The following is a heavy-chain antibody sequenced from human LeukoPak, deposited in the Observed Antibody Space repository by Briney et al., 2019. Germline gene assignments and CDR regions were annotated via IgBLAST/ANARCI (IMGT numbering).Heavy chain of an antibody. J-gene: IGHJ5*02. V-gene: IGHV4-39*01. CDR2: IYYSGST. Sequence: SETLSLTCTVSGGSISSSSYYWGWIRQPPGEGLEWIGSIYYSGSTYYNPPLKSRVTISVDTSKNQFSLKLSSVTAADTAVYYCARVGITIFGVVPNWFDPWGQGTLVTVSS. D-gene: IGHD3-3*01. CDR3: ARVGITIFGVVPNWFDP. CDR1: GGSISSSSYY.